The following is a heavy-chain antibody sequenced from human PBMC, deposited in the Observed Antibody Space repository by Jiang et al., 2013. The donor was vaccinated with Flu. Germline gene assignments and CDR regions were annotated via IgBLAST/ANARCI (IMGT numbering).Heavy chain of an antibody. Sequence: GAEVKKPGASVKVSCRTSGYTFANYAISWVRQAPGQGLEWMGWINTRNGDTRYAQNVQGRVTLTTDTSSTTSYMELRSLTFDDTAVYYCVRWDSRAYWGQGTLVTVSS. D-gene: IGHD1-26*01. CDR3: VRWDSRAY. J-gene: IGHJ4*02. CDR1: GYTFANYA. CDR2: INTRNGDT. V-gene: IGHV1-18*01.